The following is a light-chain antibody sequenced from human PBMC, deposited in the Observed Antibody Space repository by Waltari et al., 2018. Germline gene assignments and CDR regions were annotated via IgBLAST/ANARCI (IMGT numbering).Light chain of an antibody. J-gene: IGKJ1*01. V-gene: IGKV1-5*03. CDR1: QSINSW. Sequence: DVQMTQSPSTLSASVGDRVTITCRASQSINSWLAWYQQKPGKAPKLLIYKASSLESGVPSRFSGSGSGTEFTLTITSLQPDDFAMYWCQQYSDVSTFVQGTKVEIQ. CDR2: KAS. CDR3: QQYSDVST.